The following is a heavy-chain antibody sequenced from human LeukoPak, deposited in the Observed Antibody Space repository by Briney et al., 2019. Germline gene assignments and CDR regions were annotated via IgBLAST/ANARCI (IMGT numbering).Heavy chain of an antibody. D-gene: IGHD3-3*01. V-gene: IGHV3-74*01. J-gene: IGHJ6*03. Sequence: PGGSLRLSCAASGFTFSSYWMHWVRQAPGKGLVWVSRINTDGSSTSYADSVKGRFTISRDNAKNTLYLQMNSLRAEDTAVYYCARDVGRFLEWSHDYYYYMDVWGKGTTVTVSS. CDR3: ARDVGRFLEWSHDYYYYMDV. CDR1: GFTFSSYW. CDR2: INTDGSST.